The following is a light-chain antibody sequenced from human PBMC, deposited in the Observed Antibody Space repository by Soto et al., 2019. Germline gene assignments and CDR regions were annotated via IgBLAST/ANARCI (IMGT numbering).Light chain of an antibody. J-gene: IGKJ3*01. CDR3: QRYNTVPVT. Sequence: DIQMTQSPSSLSASVGDRVTITCRASQAISIYLAWYQQKPGKVPKLLIYAASTLQSGVPSRFSGSGSGTDFTLTISSLQAEDVAAYYCQRYNTVPVTFGPGTKVDIK. CDR2: AAS. V-gene: IGKV1-27*01. CDR1: QAISIY.